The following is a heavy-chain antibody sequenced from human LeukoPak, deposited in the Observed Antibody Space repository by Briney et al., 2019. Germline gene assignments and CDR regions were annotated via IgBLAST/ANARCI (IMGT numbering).Heavy chain of an antibody. CDR1: GFTFSSYA. CDR3: AKDWYYDFWSGYYLFDY. D-gene: IGHD3-3*01. CDR2: ISGGGGST. J-gene: IGHJ4*02. V-gene: IGHV3-23*01. Sequence: GGSLRLSCAASGFTFSSYAMSWVRQAPGKGLEWVSAISGGGGSTYYADSVKGRFTISRDNSKNTLYLQMNSLRAEDTAVYYCAKDWYYDFWSGYYLFDYWGQGTLVTVSS.